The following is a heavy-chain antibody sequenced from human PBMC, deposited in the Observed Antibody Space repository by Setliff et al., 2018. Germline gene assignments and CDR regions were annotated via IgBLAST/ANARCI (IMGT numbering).Heavy chain of an antibody. J-gene: IGHJ4*02. V-gene: IGHV5-51*01. CDR2: IYPGDSDT. CDR3: ARDSDSGYDY. CDR1: GYSFTTSW. Sequence: GESLKISCKASGYSFTTSWIAWVRQKPGKGLEWMGSIYPGDSDTRYRSSFQGQVTISADKSISTAYLQWSSLKASDIGIYYCARDSDSGYDYWGQGTLVTVSS. D-gene: IGHD5-12*01.